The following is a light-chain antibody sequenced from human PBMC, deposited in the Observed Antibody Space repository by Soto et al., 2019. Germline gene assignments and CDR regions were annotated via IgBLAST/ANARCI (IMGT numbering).Light chain of an antibody. V-gene: IGLV2-11*01. Sequence: QSVLTQPRPVSGSPGQSVTISCTGTSSDIGGYNYVSWYQQYPGKAPKLIIYDVSKRPSGVPDRFSGSKSGNTASLTISGLQAADDADYYCCSYAGRYTFYVFGTGTKVTVL. J-gene: IGLJ1*01. CDR2: DVS. CDR3: CSYAGRYTFYV. CDR1: SSDIGGYNY.